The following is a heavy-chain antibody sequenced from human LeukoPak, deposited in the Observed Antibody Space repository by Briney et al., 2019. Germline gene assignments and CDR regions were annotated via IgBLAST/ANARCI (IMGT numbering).Heavy chain of an antibody. D-gene: IGHD2-2*01. CDR3: ATPIKRYCSSTSCYDFDY. V-gene: IGHV3-21*01. Sequence: PGGSLRLSCAASGFTFSSYSMNWVRQAPGKGLEWVSSISSSSSYIHYADSVKGRFTISRDNAKNSLYLQMNSLRAEDTAVYYCATPIKRYCSSTSCYDFDYWGQGTLVTVSS. CDR2: ISSSSSYI. J-gene: IGHJ4*02. CDR1: GFTFSSYS.